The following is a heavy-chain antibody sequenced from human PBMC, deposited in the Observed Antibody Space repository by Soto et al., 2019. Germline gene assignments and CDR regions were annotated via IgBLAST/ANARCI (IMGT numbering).Heavy chain of an antibody. V-gene: IGHV3-23*01. D-gene: IGHD2-15*01. CDR2: IRVSGGST. Sequence: EVQLLESGGGLVQPGGSLRLSCAASGFSFSSYAMSWVRQAPGKGLEWVSGIRVSGGSTQYADSVKGRFTVSRDNSKNTLYLQMNSLRAEDTAVYYCAKDRYCSGGSCYWFDPWGKGTLDTVSS. CDR3: AKDRYCSGGSCYWFDP. J-gene: IGHJ5*02. CDR1: GFSFSSYA.